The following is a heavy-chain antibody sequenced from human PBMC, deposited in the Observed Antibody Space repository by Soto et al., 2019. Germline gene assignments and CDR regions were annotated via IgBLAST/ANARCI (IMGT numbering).Heavy chain of an antibody. CDR1: GYAFTTYG. J-gene: IGHJ4*02. D-gene: IGHD1-1*01. CDR2: IGALNGNT. V-gene: IGHV1-18*01. CDR3: ARGRYGDY. Sequence: QVHLVQSGAEVKKPGASVKVSCQASGYAFTTYGITWVRQAPGQGLEWMGWIGALNGNTNYAQKLQGRVTVTRDTSTSTAYMELRSLRSDDTAVYYCARGRYGDYWGQGALVTVPS.